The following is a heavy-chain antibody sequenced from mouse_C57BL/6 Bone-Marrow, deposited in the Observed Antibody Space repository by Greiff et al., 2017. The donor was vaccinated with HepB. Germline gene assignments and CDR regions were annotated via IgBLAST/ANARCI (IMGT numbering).Heavy chain of an antibody. CDR1: GYTFTSYG. CDR3: ARKGYDYDNYFDY. V-gene: IGHV1-81*01. J-gene: IGHJ2*01. D-gene: IGHD2-4*01. CDR2: IYPRSGNT. Sequence: QVQLKESGAELARPGASVKLSCKASGYTFTSYGISWVKQRTGQGLEWIGEIYPRSGNTYYNEKFKGKATLTADKSSSTAYMELRSLTSEDSAVYFCARKGYDYDNYFDYWGQGTTLTVSS.